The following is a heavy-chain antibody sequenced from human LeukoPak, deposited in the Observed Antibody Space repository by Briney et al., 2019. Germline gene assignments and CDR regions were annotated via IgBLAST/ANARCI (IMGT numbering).Heavy chain of an antibody. J-gene: IGHJ5*02. CDR2: MNPNSGNA. V-gene: IGHV1-8*02. CDR3: ARHTEDTAMVIRFDP. D-gene: IGHD5-18*01. CDR1: GYTFTSYD. Sequence: GASVKVSCKASGYTFTSYDINWVRQATGQGLEWMGWMNPNSGNAGYAQKFHGRVTMTRNTSISTAYMELSSLRSEDTAVYYCARHTEDTAMVIRFDPWGQGTLVTVSS.